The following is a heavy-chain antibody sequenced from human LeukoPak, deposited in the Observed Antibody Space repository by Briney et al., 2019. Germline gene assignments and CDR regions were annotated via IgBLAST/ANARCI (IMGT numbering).Heavy chain of an antibody. CDR2: IKQDGSEK. CDR1: GFTFSTYW. V-gene: IGHV3-7*03. J-gene: IGHJ3*02. D-gene: IGHD4-17*01. CDR3: ARVRSTVTIARGFDI. Sequence: GGSLRLSCAASGFTFSTYWMTWVRQAPGKGLEWVANIKQDGSEKYSVDSVKGRFTISRENPKNSLYLQMNSLRAEDTAVYYCARVRSTVTIARGFDIWGQGTMVTVSS.